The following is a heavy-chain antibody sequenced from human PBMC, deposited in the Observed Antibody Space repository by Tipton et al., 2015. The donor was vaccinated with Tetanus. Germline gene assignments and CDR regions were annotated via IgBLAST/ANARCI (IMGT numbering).Heavy chain of an antibody. J-gene: IGHJ4*02. D-gene: IGHD5-12*01. CDR3: ARVGGGSKWLFDY. CDR1: GYPFNNFW. Sequence: QLVQSGAEVIEPGESLKISCKGFGYPFNNFWIGWVRQMPGRGLEWMGIIFPGDSDIRYSPSFQGRVTISADKYISTAYLQWSSVRASDTAMYFCARVGGGSKWLFDYWGQGTQVTVSS. V-gene: IGHV5-51*01. CDR2: IFPGDSDI.